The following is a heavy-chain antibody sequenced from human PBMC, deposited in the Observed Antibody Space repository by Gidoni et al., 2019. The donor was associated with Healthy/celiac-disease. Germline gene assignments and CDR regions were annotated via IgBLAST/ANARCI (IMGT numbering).Heavy chain of an antibody. CDR1: GGSISSYY. V-gene: IGHV4-4*07. J-gene: IGHJ4*02. CDR3: ARGHGVVGTFDY. D-gene: IGHD3-3*01. CDR2: IYTSGST. Sequence: QVQLQESGTGLVKPSETLSLTCTVSGGSISSYYWSWIRQPAGKGLGWIGRIYTSGSTNSTPSLKSRVTMSVDTSKNQFSLKLSSVPAADTAVYYCARGHGVVGTFDYWGQGTLVTVSS.